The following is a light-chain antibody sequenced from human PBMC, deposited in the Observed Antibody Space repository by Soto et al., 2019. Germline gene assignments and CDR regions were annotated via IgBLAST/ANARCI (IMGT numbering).Light chain of an antibody. V-gene: IGKV1-6*01. CDR3: LQNYIYTYT. CDR1: QDIRND. J-gene: IGKJ2*01. Sequence: AIQMTQSPSSLSVSVGDRVTITCRASQDIRNDLGWYQQKPGKAPKLLIYGTSNYQGGVLSRFSGSGSGTDFTLTISSLQPEDFAICYCLQNYIYTYTFGQGTKVDIK. CDR2: GTS.